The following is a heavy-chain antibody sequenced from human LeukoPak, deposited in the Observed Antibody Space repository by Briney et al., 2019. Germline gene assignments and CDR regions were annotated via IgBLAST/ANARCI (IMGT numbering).Heavy chain of an antibody. CDR1: GGSISNYY. D-gene: IGHD3-22*01. CDR2: IYYSGRT. Sequence: SETLSLTSTVSGGSISNYYWSWIRQPPGKGLEWIGYIYYSGRTNYNPSLKSRVTISVDTSKNQFSLKLSSVTAADTAVYYCARGGYYYDSTNFDYWGQGTLVTVSS. J-gene: IGHJ4*02. CDR3: ARGGYYYDSTNFDY. V-gene: IGHV4-59*01.